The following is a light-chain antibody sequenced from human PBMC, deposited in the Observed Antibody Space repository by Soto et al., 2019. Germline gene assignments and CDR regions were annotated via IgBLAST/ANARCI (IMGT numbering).Light chain of an antibody. V-gene: IGKV1-39*01. J-gene: IGKJ3*01. CDR2: AAS. CDR3: QQSMSNLGT. CDR1: QSMNNY. Sequence: DIPMTQSPSSLSASIGERDPITSGTRQSMNNYLNWSEQKTGEAPKLLIYAASSLPSGVPSRFSGSGSGTDFTLTISSLQREDFATYYCQQSMSNLGTFGPGTKVDIK.